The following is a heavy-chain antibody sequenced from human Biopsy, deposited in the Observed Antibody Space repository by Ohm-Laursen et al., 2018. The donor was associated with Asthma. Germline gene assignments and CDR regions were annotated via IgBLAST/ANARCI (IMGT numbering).Heavy chain of an antibody. CDR2: IYYSGST. V-gene: IGHV4-39*01. CDR3: VSPPGY. CDR1: GGSISSGSYY. Sequence: SETLSLTCIVSGGSISSGSYYWGWIRRPPGKGLEFIGTIYYSGSTYYNPSLKSRVTLSVDASKNQFSLKLTSVTAADTAVYYCVSPPGYWGQGTRVTVSS. J-gene: IGHJ4*02.